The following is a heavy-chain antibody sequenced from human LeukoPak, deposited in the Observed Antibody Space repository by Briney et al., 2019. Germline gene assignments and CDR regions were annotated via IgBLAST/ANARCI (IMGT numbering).Heavy chain of an antibody. CDR3: AREEESSGYYGY. Sequence: GRSLRLSCAASGFTFSSYAMHWVRQAPGKGLEWVAVISYDGSNKYYADSVKGRFTISRDNSKNTPYLQMNSLRAEDTAVYYCAREEESSGYYGYWGQGTLVTVSS. CDR2: ISYDGSNK. CDR1: GFTFSSYA. D-gene: IGHD3-22*01. J-gene: IGHJ4*02. V-gene: IGHV3-30-3*01.